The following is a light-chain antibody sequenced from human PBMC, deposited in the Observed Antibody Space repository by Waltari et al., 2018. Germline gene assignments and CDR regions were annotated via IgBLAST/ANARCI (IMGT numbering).Light chain of an antibody. CDR1: QSVRNY. Sequence: DIVLTQSPPTLSLSPGERATLSCRASQSVRNYLAWYQQRPGQAPRLLIYAASNRATGIPARFSGSVSETDFTLTISSLEPEDCAVYYCQQRSNWPGTFGQGTKVEIK. CDR3: QQRSNWPGT. J-gene: IGKJ1*01. V-gene: IGKV3-11*01. CDR2: AAS.